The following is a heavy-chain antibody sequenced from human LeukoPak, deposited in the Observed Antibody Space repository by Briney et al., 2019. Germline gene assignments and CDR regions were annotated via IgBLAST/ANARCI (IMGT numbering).Heavy chain of an antibody. V-gene: IGHV3-30-3*01. CDR1: GFTFSSYA. CDR3: AKDPSGKPTNWFDP. CDR2: ISYDGSNK. J-gene: IGHJ5*02. Sequence: GGSLRLSCAASGFTFSSYAMHWVRQAPGKGLEWVAVISYDGSNKYYADSVKGRFTISRDNSKNTLYLQMNSLRAEDTAVYYCAKDPSGKPTNWFDPWGQGTLVTVSS.